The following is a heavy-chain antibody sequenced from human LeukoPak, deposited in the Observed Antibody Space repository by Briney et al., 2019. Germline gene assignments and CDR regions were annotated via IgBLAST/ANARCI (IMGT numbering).Heavy chain of an antibody. CDR3: ARGTRWLQPYYFDY. J-gene: IGHJ4*02. CDR1: GYTFTGYY. CDR2: INPNSGGT. Sequence: ASVKVSCKASGYTFTGYYMHWLRQAPGQGLEWMGWINPNSGGTNYAQKFQGRVTMTRDTSISTAYMELSRLRSDDTAVYYCARGTRWLQPYYFDYWGQGTLVTVSS. D-gene: IGHD5-24*01. V-gene: IGHV1-2*02.